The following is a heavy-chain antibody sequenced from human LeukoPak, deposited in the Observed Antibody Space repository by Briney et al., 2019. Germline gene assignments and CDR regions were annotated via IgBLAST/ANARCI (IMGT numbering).Heavy chain of an antibody. V-gene: IGHV4-34*01. CDR1: GGSFSGYY. J-gene: IGHJ4*02. Sequence: TSETLSLTCAVYGGSFSGYYWGWIRQPPGKGLEWIGSIYYSGSTYYNPSLKSRVTISVDTSKNQFSLKLSSVTAADTAVYYCARDRPSPAVAGTWFGLRGGFDYWGQGTLVTVSS. D-gene: IGHD6-19*01. CDR3: ARDRPSPAVAGTWFGLRGGFDY. CDR2: IYYSGST.